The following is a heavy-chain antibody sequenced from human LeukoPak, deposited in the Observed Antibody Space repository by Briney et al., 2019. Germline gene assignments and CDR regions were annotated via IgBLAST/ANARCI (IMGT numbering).Heavy chain of an antibody. CDR1: GFTFDDYG. V-gene: IGHV3-20*04. D-gene: IGHD2-8*01. CDR3: ARGFRNGPFDC. J-gene: IGHJ4*02. Sequence: GGSLRLSREASGFTFDDYGMSWVRQPPGKGLEWVSGISRNGGSTDYADSVKGRFTISRDNAKNSHFLQMNSLRVEDTAFYYCARGFRNGPFDCWGQGTLVTVSS. CDR2: ISRNGGST.